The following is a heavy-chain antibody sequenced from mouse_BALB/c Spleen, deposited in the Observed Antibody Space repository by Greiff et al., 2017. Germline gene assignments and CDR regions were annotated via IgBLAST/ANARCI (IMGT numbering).Heavy chain of an antibody. CDR2: ISSGSSTI. V-gene: IGHV5-17*02. J-gene: IGHJ4*01. D-gene: IGHD2-14*01. CDR1: GFTFSSFG. CDR3: AGVVRQNYYAMDY. Sequence: EVKLVESGGGLVQPGGSRKLSCAASGFTFSSFGMHWVRQAPEKGLEWVAYISSGSSTIYYADTVKGRFTISRDNPKNTLFLQMASLRSEDTAMYYCAGVVRQNYYAMDYWGQGTSVTVSA.